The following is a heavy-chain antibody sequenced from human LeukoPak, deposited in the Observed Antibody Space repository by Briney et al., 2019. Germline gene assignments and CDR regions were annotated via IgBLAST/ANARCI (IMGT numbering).Heavy chain of an antibody. Sequence: GGSLRLSCAASGFTFTDHAMRWVRQAPGKGLEWVSGITWNSGNIVYADSVKGRFTISRDNAKNSLYLQMNSLRAEDMALYYCAKDWGNGYSYGGLDYWGQGTLVTVSS. J-gene: IGHJ4*02. CDR2: ITWNSGNI. CDR3: AKDWGNGYSYGGLDY. V-gene: IGHV3-9*03. CDR1: GFTFTDHA. D-gene: IGHD5-18*01.